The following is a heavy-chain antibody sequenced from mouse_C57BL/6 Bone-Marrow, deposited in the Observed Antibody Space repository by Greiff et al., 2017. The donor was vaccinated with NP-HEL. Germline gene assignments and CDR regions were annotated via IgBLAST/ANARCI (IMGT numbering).Heavy chain of an antibody. CDR3: ASFYDGYYVYYAMDY. CDR1: GYSITSGYY. D-gene: IGHD2-3*01. CDR2: ISYDGSN. Sequence: DVKLVESGPGLVKPSQSLSLTCSVTGYSITSGYYWNWIRQFPGNKLEWMGYISYDGSNNYNPSLKNRISITRDPSKNQFFLKLNSVTTEDTATYYCASFYDGYYVYYAMDYWGQGTSVTVSS. V-gene: IGHV3-6*01. J-gene: IGHJ4*01.